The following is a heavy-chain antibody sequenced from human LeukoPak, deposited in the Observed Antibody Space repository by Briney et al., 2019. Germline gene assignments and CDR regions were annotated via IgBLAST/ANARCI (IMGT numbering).Heavy chain of an antibody. Sequence: GKSLRLSCAASGFTVSRYWMHWVRQAPGKGLVWVARINVEGNYIDYAESVKGRLTISRDSAKNTLYLQMNSVRAEDTAVYSCARDLTGPYDHWGQGTLVTVSS. D-gene: IGHD3-22*01. CDR1: GFTVSRYW. CDR2: INVEGNYI. J-gene: IGHJ4*02. CDR3: ARDLTGPYDH. V-gene: IGHV3-74*01.